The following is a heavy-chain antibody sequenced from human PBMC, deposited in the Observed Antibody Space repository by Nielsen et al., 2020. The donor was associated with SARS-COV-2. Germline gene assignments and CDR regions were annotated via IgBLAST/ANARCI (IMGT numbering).Heavy chain of an antibody. D-gene: IGHD2-8*02. J-gene: IGHJ5*02. Sequence: ASVKVSCKASGYTFTSYGISWVRQAPGQGLEWMGWISAYNGNTNYAQKLQGRVTMTTDTSTSTAYMELSSLRSEDTAVYYCARDRGRDALLGFDPWGQGTLVTVSS. CDR2: ISAYNGNT. V-gene: IGHV1-18*04. CDR3: ARDRGRDALLGFDP. CDR1: GYTFTSYG.